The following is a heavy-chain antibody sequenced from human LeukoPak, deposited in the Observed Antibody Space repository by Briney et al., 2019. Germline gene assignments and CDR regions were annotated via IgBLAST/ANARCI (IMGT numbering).Heavy chain of an antibody. CDR2: LSGSGGST. CDR1: GFTFSNYA. D-gene: IGHD2-15*01. Sequence: GGSLRLSCAASGFTFSNYAMSWVRQTQGKGLEWVSALSGSGGSTYYADSVKGRFTISRDNSKNTLYLQMNSLRAEDTAVYYWTKEPLCGGGSCYARCFDYWGQGTLVTGSS. J-gene: IGHJ4*02. V-gene: IGHV3-23*01. CDR3: TKEPLCGGGSCYARCFDY.